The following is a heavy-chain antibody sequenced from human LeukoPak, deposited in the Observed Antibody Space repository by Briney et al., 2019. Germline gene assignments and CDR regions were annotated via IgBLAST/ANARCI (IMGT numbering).Heavy chain of an antibody. J-gene: IGHJ4*02. CDR2: IYTSGST. V-gene: IGHV4-61*02. CDR1: GGSISSGSYY. Sequence: SQTLSLTCTASGGSISSGSYYWSWIRQPAGKGLEWIGRIYTSGSTNYNPSLKSRVTISADTSKNQFSLKLSSVTAADTAVYYCARDRSVADTSLGYWGQGTLVTVSS. CDR3: ARDRSVADTSLGY. D-gene: IGHD6-19*01.